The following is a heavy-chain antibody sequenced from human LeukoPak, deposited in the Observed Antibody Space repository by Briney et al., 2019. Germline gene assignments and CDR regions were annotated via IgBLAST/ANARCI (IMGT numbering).Heavy chain of an antibody. CDR2: IWYDGSNK. Sequence: PGGSLRLSCAASGFTFSSYGMHWVRQAPGKGPEWVAVIWYDGSNKYYADSVKGRFTISRDNSKNTLYLQMNSLRAEDTAVYYCARGGNDYDILTGPYYFDYWGQGTLVTVSS. J-gene: IGHJ4*02. D-gene: IGHD3-9*01. CDR3: ARGGNDYDILTGPYYFDY. CDR1: GFTFSSYG. V-gene: IGHV3-33*01.